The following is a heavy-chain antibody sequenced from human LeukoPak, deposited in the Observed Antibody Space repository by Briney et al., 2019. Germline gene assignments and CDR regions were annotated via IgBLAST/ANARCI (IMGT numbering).Heavy chain of an antibody. V-gene: IGHV4-30-2*01. J-gene: IGHJ5*02. CDR2: IYHSGST. CDR3: ARGGSRFHP. Sequence: SETLSLTCAVSGGSISSGGYSWSWIRQPTGKGLEWIGYIYHSGSTYYNPSLKSRVTISVDRSKNQFSLKLSSVTAADTAVYYCARGGSRFHPWGQGTLVTVSS. CDR1: GGSISSGGYS. D-gene: IGHD5-18*01.